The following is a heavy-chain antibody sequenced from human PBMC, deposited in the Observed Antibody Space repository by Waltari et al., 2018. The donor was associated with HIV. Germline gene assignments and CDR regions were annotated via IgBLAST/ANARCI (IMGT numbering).Heavy chain of an antibody. J-gene: IGHJ3*02. CDR2: ISSRSGYI. CDR3: TKVRDGDWNDAFDI. CDR1: GFTFSTFS. Sequence: EVQLVESGGGLVKPGGSLRPSCAASGFTFSTFSLNWVRQAPGKGLEWVSSISSRSGYISYAYSIKGRFTISRDNAKNSTFIQMDSLRAEDTAVYYCTKVRDGDWNDAFDIWGQGTMVTVSS. D-gene: IGHD2-21*02. V-gene: IGHV3-21*01.